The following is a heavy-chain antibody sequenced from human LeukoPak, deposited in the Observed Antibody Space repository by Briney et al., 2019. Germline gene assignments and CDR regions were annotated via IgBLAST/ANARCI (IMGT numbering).Heavy chain of an antibody. CDR2: IYTSGTT. CDR3: ARVTTAWYVIGY. Sequence: SETLSLTCTVSGGSITTFFWSWIRQPAGKGLEWIGRIYTSGTTNYNPSLKSRVTMSVDTSKNQFSLNLTSVTVADTAVYYCARVTTAWYVIGYWGQGALVTVSS. CDR1: GGSITTFF. V-gene: IGHV4-4*07. J-gene: IGHJ4*02. D-gene: IGHD6-13*01.